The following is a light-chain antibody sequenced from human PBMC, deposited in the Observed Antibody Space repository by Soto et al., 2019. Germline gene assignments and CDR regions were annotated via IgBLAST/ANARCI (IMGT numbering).Light chain of an antibody. V-gene: IGKV3-11*01. CDR3: QQRSNWPLRGT. CDR1: QSVSSY. J-gene: IGKJ4*01. Sequence: EIVLTQSPATLSLSPGERATLSCRASQSVSSYLAWYQQKPGQAPRLLIYEASNRATGIPARFSGSGSGTDFTLTISSLEPEDFAVYYCQQRSNWPLRGTFGGGTKVEIK. CDR2: EAS.